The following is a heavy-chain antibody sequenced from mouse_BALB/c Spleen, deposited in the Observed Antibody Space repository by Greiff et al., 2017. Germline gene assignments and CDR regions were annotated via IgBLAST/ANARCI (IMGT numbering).Heavy chain of an antibody. CDR1: GYTFTSYV. J-gene: IGHJ1*01. Sequence: EVKVVESGPELVKPGASVKMSCKASGYTFTSYVMHWVKQKPGQGLEWIGYINPYNDGTKYNEKFKGKATLTSDKSSSTAYMELSSLTSEDSAVYYCARENGSSYWYFDVWGAGTTVTVSS. D-gene: IGHD1-1*01. CDR3: ARENGSSYWYFDV. V-gene: IGHV1-14*01. CDR2: INPYNDGT.